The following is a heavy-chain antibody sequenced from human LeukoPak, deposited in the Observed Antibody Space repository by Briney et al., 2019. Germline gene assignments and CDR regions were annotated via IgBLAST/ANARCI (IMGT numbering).Heavy chain of an antibody. CDR2: IDSGVST. D-gene: IGHD2-15*01. V-gene: IGHV3-53*01. Sequence: PGGSLRLSCAASGFTFSSNYMSCVPQSPGEGREGLLFIDSGVSTYYADSVKGRFTISRDNYKNTLYLQMNSLRAEDTAVYYCARDVEYCSGGSCYAYDYWGQGTLVTVSS. CDR1: GFTFSSNY. CDR3: ARDVEYCSGGSCYAYDY. J-gene: IGHJ4*02.